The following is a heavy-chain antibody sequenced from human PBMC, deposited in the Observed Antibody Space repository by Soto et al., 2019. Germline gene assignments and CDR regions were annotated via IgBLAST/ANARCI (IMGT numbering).Heavy chain of an antibody. V-gene: IGHV3-9*01. CDR1: GFTFDYNA. J-gene: IGHJ4*02. CDR2: INWKSDI. CDR3: ATSKDGGGRTTFIS. Sequence: LILSCAVSGFTFDYNAMHWVRQAPEKGLEWVSGINWKSDIGYADSVKGRFTISRDNAENSLYLQMNSLRAEDTALYYCATSKDGGGRTTFISGGQETQVTVP. D-gene: IGHD3-16*01.